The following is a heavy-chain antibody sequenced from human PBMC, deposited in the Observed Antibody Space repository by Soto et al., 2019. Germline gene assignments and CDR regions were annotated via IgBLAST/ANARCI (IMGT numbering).Heavy chain of an antibody. CDR1: GFTFSSYS. CDR3: ASFNSRFDVTN. Sequence: GGSLRLSCAASGFTFSSYSMNWVRQAPGKGLEWVSSISSSSSYIYYADSVKGRFTISRDNAKNSLYLQMNSLRAEDTAVYYCASFNSRFDVTNWGQGTLVTVSS. CDR2: ISSSSSYI. V-gene: IGHV3-21*01. D-gene: IGHD3-10*01. J-gene: IGHJ4*02.